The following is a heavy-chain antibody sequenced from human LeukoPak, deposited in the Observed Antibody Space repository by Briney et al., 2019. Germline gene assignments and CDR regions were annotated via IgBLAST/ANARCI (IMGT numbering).Heavy chain of an antibody. CDR1: GFAFSSYW. CDR3: AKSVAIYFYYGLDV. J-gene: IGHJ6*02. CDR2: ISGSGSST. V-gene: IGHV3-23*01. D-gene: IGHD3-3*01. Sequence: PGGSLRLSCAASGFAFSSYWMSWVRQTPGKGLEWVSAISGSGSSTYYADSVKGRFTISRDNSKNTLFLQMNSLRAEDTAPYYCAKSVAIYFYYGLDVWGQGATVTVSS.